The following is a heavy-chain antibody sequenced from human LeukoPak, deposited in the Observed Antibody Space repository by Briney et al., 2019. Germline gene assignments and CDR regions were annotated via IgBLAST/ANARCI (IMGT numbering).Heavy chain of an antibody. CDR3: ARVWGSIDY. CDR2: MNPKSGNT. Sequence: ASVKVSCKASGGTFSRFTINWVRQATGQGLEWMGWMNPKSGNTGSAQRFQGRVTLTRDTSISTAYMELSSLRSEDTAVYYCARVWGSIDYWGQGTLVTVSS. J-gene: IGHJ4*02. CDR1: GGTFSRFT. D-gene: IGHD7-27*01. V-gene: IGHV1-8*01.